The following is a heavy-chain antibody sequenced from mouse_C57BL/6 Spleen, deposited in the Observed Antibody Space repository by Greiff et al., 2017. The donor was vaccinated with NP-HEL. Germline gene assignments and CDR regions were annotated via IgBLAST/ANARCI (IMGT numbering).Heavy chain of an antibody. V-gene: IGHV1-19*01. CDR2: INPYNGGT. CDR3: ARGELYYYGSSYALDY. CDR1: GYTFTDYY. Sequence: EVKLQESGPVLVKPGASVKMSCKASGYTFTDYYMNWVKQSHGKSLEWIGVINPYNGGTSYNQKFKGKATLTVDKSSSTAYMELNSLTSEDSAVYYCARGELYYYGSSYALDYWGQGTTLTVSS. J-gene: IGHJ2*01. D-gene: IGHD1-1*01.